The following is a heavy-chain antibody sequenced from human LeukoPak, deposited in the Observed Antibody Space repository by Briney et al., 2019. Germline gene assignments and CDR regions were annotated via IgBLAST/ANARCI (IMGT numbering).Heavy chain of an antibody. CDR3: ARAEAGGAFDI. CDR1: GFTVSSNY. Sequence: GGSLRLSCAASGFTVSSNYMSWVRQAPGKGLEWVSVIYSGGSTYYADSVMGRFTISRDNSKNTLYLQMNSLRAEDTAVYYCARAEAGGAFDIWGQGTMVTVSS. CDR2: IYSGGST. J-gene: IGHJ3*02. D-gene: IGHD1-26*01. V-gene: IGHV3-66*02.